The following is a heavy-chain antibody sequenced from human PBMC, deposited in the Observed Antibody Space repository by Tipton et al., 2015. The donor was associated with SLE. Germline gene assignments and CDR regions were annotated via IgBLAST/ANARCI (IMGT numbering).Heavy chain of an antibody. CDR2: VYHTGNT. V-gene: IGHV4-38-2*01. CDR1: TYSISNGHY. D-gene: IGHD3-10*01. CDR3: AKNSGSYYFDD. J-gene: IGHJ4*02. Sequence: TLSLTCSVSTYSISNGHYWTWVRQPPGKGLEWIGTVYHTGNTYYNPSLKSRVTMSVGTSKNQFSLKLNSVTAADTAVYYCAKNSGSYYFDDWGQGTLVTVSP.